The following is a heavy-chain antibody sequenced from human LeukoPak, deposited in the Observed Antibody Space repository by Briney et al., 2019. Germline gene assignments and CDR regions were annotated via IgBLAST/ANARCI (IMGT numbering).Heavy chain of an antibody. CDR3: TRDLLGFATTPLSD. J-gene: IGHJ4*02. Sequence: ASVKVSCKASGYTFTGYYLHWVRQAPGQGLEWMGWINPNTGGTKYAQKFQDRVTMTRDTSISTVFMELTRLTSDDTAVYYCTRDLLGFATTPLSDWGQGTLVTVSS. D-gene: IGHD4-17*01. V-gene: IGHV1-2*02. CDR2: INPNTGGT. CDR1: GYTFTGYY.